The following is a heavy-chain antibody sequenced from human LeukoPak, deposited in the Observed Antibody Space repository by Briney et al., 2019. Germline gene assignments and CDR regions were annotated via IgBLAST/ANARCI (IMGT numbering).Heavy chain of an antibody. Sequence: ASVKVSCKASGYTFTGYYMHWVRQAPGQGLEWMGGIIPIFGTANYAQKFQGRVTITADESTSTAYMELSSLRSEDTAVYYCAREAYYYDSSGYYYFDYWGQGTLVTVSS. CDR2: IIPIFGTA. V-gene: IGHV1-69*13. CDR1: GYTFTGYY. J-gene: IGHJ4*02. D-gene: IGHD3-22*01. CDR3: AREAYYYDSSGYYYFDY.